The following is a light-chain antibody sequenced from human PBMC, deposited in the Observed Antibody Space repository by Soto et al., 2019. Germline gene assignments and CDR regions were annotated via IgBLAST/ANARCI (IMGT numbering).Light chain of an antibody. CDR2: AAF. Sequence: DLQMTHYASSASSYVEDIVTISCRASEDINSRLAWYQQKPGNAPKLLIYAAFILQSGVPSRFSGYGSGTDFTLSISSLQPEDFTTYCCQQDDCFTITFGQGTRLEIK. J-gene: IGKJ5*01. V-gene: IGKV1-12*01. CDR1: EDINSR. CDR3: QQDDCFTIT.